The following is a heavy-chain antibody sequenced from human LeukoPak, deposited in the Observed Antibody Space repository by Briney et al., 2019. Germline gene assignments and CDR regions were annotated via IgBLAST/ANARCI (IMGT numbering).Heavy chain of an antibody. CDR1: RFTLSSYW. V-gene: IGHV3-7*01. D-gene: IGHD3-10*02. Sequence: GGSLRLSCEASRFTLSSYWMSWVRQAPGKGLEWVANINQDGSQKHYVDSVKGRFTISRDNAKNSLYLQMTSLRAEDTAVHYCATDDHVNWHHYWGQGTLVTVSS. CDR3: ATDDHVNWHHY. CDR2: INQDGSQK. J-gene: IGHJ4*02.